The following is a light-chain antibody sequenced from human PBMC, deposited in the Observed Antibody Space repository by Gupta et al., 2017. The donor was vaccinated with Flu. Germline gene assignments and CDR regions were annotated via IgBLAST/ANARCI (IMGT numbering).Light chain of an antibody. CDR2: FVS. V-gene: IGKV2-28*01. CDR1: QSLLHGNGYNY. CDR3: RQALQIPQT. J-gene: IGKJ1*01. Sequence: EIVMTQSPLSLPVTGGEPASISCRSNQSLLHGNGYNYLDWYLQKPVQSPQLLIFFVSNRASGVPDRFSGSGSGTDFTLKISRVKAADVGVYYCRQALQIPQTFGQGTKVDIK.